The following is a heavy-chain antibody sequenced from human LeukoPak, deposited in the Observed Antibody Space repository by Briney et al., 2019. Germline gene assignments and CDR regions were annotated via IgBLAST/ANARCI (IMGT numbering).Heavy chain of an antibody. Sequence: GGSLRLXCAASGFTFGVYAMHWVRRPPGKGLEWVGRIRSRANSYTTAFAASVKGRFTISRDDSKNTAFLQMNSLKTDDTAVYYCTRLVVGDAFDVWGQGTTVTVSS. CDR2: IRSRANSYTT. CDR3: TRLVVGDAFDV. V-gene: IGHV3-73*01. D-gene: IGHD2-15*01. CDR1: GFTFGVYA. J-gene: IGHJ3*01.